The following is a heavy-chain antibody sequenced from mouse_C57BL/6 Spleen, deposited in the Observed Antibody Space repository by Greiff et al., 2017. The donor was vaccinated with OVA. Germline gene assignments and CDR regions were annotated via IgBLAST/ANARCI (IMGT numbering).Heavy chain of an antibody. CDR2: ISSGSSTI. Sequence: EVNVVESGGGLVKPGGSLKLSCAASGFTFSDYGMHWVRQAPEKGLEWAAYISSGSSTIYYADTVKGRFTISRDNAKNTLFLQMTSLRSEDTAMYYCARPCYYYGSSYNYFDYWGQGTTLTVSS. CDR1: GFTFSDYG. CDR3: ARPCYYYGSSYNYFDY. D-gene: IGHD1-1*01. J-gene: IGHJ2*01. V-gene: IGHV5-17*01.